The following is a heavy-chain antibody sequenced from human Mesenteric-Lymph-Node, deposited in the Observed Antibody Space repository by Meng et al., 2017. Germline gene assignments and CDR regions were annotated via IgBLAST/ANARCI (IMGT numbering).Heavy chain of an antibody. CDR2: INHSGST. J-gene: IGHJ4*02. CDR3: ARDQGGAGAY. CDR1: VGSFSGYS. Sequence: QVQRQQWGAGQLKPSETLSLTCAVYVGSFSGYSWNWIRQSPGKGLEWIGDINHSGSTNYNPSLKSRVTISVDTSKNQFSLKLSYVTAADTAVYYCARDQGGAGAYWGQGTLVTVSS. D-gene: IGHD2-15*01. V-gene: IGHV4-34*01.